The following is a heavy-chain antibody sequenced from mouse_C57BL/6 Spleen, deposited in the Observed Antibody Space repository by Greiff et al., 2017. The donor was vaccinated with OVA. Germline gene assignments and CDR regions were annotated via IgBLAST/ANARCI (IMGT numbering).Heavy chain of an antibody. D-gene: IGHD1-1*01. CDR3: AREAYYCSSPIDY. CDR2: IYPGDGDT. V-gene: IGHV1-80*01. J-gene: IGHJ2*01. Sequence: QVQLKQSGAELVKPGASVKISCKASGYAFSSYWMNWVKQRPGKGLEWIGQIYPGDGDTNYNGKFKGKATLTADKSSSTAYMQLSSLTSEDSAVYFCAREAYYCSSPIDYWGQGTTLTVSS. CDR1: GYAFSSYW.